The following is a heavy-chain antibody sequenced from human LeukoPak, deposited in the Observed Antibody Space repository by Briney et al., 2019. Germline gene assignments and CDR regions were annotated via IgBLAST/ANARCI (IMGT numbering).Heavy chain of an antibody. V-gene: IGHV3-21*06. Sequence: GGSLRLSCEASGFTFSSYTMNWVRQAPGKGLEWVSSISTSSIYIYYSDSVKGRFTISRDNARNSLYLQMNSLRAEDTAMYYCTRGKGWFDPWGQGTLVTVSS. CDR3: TRGKGWFDP. J-gene: IGHJ5*02. CDR2: ISTSSIYI. CDR1: GFTFSSYT.